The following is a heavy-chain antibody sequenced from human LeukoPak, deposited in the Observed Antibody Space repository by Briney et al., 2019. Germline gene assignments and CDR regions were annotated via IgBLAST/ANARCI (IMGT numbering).Heavy chain of an antibody. CDR1: GGSISTSSYY. V-gene: IGHV4-39*01. Sequence: PSETLSLTCTVSGGSISTSSYYWGWIRQPPGKGLEWIGSIYHSRSTYYNASLKSRATISADTSKNQFSLKLSSVTAADTAVYYCARHRWMEVYGSGSYYVDYWGREPWSPSPQ. J-gene: IGHJ4*02. CDR3: ARHRWMEVYGSGSYYVDY. CDR2: IYHSRST. D-gene: IGHD3-10*01.